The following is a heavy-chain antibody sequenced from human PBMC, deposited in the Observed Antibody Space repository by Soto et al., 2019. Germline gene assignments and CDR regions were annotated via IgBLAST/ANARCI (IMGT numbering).Heavy chain of an antibody. J-gene: IGHJ3*02. D-gene: IGHD1-26*01. CDR1: GFTVSSNY. Sequence: GGSLRLSCAASGFTVSSNYMSWVRQAPGKGLEWVSVIYSGGSTYYADSVKGRFTISRDNSKNTLYLQMNSLRAEDTAVYYCASPSGSYSGTYAFDIWGQGTMVTVSS. CDR3: ASPSGSYSGTYAFDI. CDR2: IYSGGST. V-gene: IGHV3-53*01.